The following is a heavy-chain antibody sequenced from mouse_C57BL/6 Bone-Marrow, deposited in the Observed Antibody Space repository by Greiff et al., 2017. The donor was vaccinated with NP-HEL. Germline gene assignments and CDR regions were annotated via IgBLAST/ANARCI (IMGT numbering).Heavy chain of an antibody. J-gene: IGHJ4*01. CDR1: GFTFSDYY. V-gene: IGHV5-16*01. CDR3: ARGGGLRPHYYAMDY. D-gene: IGHD2-2*01. CDR2: INYDGSST. Sequence: EVHLVESEGGLVQPGSSMKLSCTASGFTFSDYYMAWVRQVPEKGLEWVANINYDGSSTYYLDSLKSRFIISRDNAKNILYLQMSSLKSEDTATYYCARGGGLRPHYYAMDYWGQGTSVTVSS.